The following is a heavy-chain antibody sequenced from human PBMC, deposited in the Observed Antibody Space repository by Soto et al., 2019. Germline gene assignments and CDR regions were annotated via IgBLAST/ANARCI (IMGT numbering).Heavy chain of an antibody. CDR3: ARDPSPYSSGWYGIDF. J-gene: IGHJ4*01. CDR1: GFTFSSYG. D-gene: IGHD6-19*01. CDR2: ISYDGTNK. V-gene: IGHV3-30*03. Sequence: GGSLRLSCAASGFTFSSYGMHWVRQAPGKGMEWVAAISYDGTNKYYAASIKGRFTISRDNSANTLFLQVNSLRREDTAMYYCARDPSPYSSGWYGIDFWGHGTLVTVSS.